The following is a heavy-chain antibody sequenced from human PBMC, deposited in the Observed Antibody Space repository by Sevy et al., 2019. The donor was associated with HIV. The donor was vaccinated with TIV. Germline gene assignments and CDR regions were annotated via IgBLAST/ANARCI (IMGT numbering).Heavy chain of an antibody. Sequence: GGSLRLSCVASGFSVSSNYMSWVRQAPGKGLEWVSLIYSSGRTYYGDSGKGRFTISRDDSKNTLYLQMNSVRAEDTALYYCTRVHSGGYPFDYWGQGSLVTVSS. V-gene: IGHV3-53*01. D-gene: IGHD3-22*01. CDR2: IYSSGRT. CDR3: TRVHSGGYPFDY. J-gene: IGHJ4*02. CDR1: GFSVSSNY.